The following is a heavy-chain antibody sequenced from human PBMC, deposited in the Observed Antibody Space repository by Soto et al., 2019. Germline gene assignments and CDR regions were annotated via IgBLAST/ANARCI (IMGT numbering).Heavy chain of an antibody. V-gene: IGHV4-59*01. D-gene: IGHD5-12*01. CDR3: ARERRDGYKHYFDY. CDR2: IYYSGST. J-gene: IGHJ4*02. CDR1: GGSISSYY. Sequence: QVQLQESGPGLVKPSETLSLMCTVSGGSISSYYWSWIRQPPGKGLEWIGYIYYSGSTNYNPSLKSRVTXXVXTXXNQYSLKLSSVTAADTAVYYCARERRDGYKHYFDYWGQGTLVTVSS.